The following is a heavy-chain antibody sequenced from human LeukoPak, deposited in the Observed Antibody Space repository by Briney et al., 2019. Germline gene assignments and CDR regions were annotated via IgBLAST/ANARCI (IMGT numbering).Heavy chain of an antibody. CDR1: GFTFDDYA. J-gene: IGHJ3*02. Sequence: GGSLRLSCAASGFTFDDYAMHWVRQAPGKGLEWVSGISWHSGNIGYADSVRGRFTISRDNAKNSLYLQMNSLRAEDTAVYYCAREDYYDSDAFDIWGQGTMVTVSS. V-gene: IGHV3-9*01. CDR3: AREDYYDSDAFDI. D-gene: IGHD3-22*01. CDR2: ISWHSGNI.